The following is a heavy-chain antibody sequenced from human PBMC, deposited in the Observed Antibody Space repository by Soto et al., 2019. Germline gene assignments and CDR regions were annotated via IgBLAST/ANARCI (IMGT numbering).Heavy chain of an antibody. CDR1: GYSFTSLD. Sequence: ASVKVSCKASGYSFTSLDINWVRQTAGQGLEWMGWMEPSTGRTGYAQKFQGRVTMTRDTSINTAYMKLTTLTSDDTAFYYCARGVSAGVDYWGQGTLVTVSS. CDR3: ARGVSAGVDY. J-gene: IGHJ4*02. D-gene: IGHD1-26*01. CDR2: MEPSTGRT. V-gene: IGHV1-8*01.